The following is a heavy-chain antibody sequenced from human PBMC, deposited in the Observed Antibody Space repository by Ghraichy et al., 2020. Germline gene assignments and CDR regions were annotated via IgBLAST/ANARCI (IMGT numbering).Heavy chain of an antibody. V-gene: IGHV3-7*03. D-gene: IGHD1-26*01. CDR2: IKHDGSEK. CDR1: TFSLGAYW. CDR3: TRGSVGGLDV. Sequence: LSLTCAASTFSLGAYWMNWVRQAPGKGLEWVANIKHDGSEKYYLDSVKGRFTISRDNAKNSLFLQMSSLRVDDTAIYYCTRGSVGGLDVWGQGTTVTVSS. J-gene: IGHJ6*02.